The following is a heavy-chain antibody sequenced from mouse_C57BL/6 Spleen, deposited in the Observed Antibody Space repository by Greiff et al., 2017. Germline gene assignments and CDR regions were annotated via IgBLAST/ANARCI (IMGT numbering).Heavy chain of an antibody. CDR2: INPSSGYT. Sequence: QVQLQQSGAELARPGASVKMSCKASGYTFTSYTMHWVKQRPGQGLEWIGYINPSSGYTKYNQKFKDKATLTADKSSSTAYMQLSSLTSEDSAVYYCANYYGSSYGWYFDVWGTGTTVTVSS. V-gene: IGHV1-4*01. D-gene: IGHD1-1*01. CDR1: GYTFTSYT. J-gene: IGHJ1*03. CDR3: ANYYGSSYGWYFDV.